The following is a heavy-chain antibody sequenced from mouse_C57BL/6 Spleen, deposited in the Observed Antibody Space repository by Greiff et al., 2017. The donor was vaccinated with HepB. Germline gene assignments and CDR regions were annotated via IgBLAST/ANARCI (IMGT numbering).Heavy chain of an antibody. V-gene: IGHV1-22*01. CDR1: GYTFTDYN. J-gene: IGHJ3*01. CDR2: INPNNGGT. Sequence: EVKLVESGPELVKPGASVKMSCKASGYTFTDYNMHWVKQSHGKSLEWIGYINPNNGGTSYNQKFKGKATLTVNKSSSTAYMELRSLTSEDSAVYYCATYDYDFAYWGQGTLVTVSA. CDR3: ATYDYDFAY. D-gene: IGHD2-4*01.